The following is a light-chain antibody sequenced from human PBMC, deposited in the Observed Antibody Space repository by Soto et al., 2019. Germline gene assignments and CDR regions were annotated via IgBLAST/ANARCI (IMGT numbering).Light chain of an antibody. CDR3: CSYAGTVAYV. CDR2: EVI. V-gene: IGLV2-23*02. CDR1: GSDVGAYNL. J-gene: IGLJ1*01. Sequence: QSVLTQPASVSGSPGQSITISCAGTGSDVGAYNLVSWYQQHPGKAPKLIICEVITRPSGISYRFSGSKFGDTASLTISGLQAEDEADYFCCSYAGTVAYVFGTGTKVTVL.